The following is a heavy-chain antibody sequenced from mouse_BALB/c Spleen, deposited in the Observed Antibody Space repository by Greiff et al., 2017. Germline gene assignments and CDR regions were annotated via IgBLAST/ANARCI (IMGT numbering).Heavy chain of an antibody. J-gene: IGHJ1*01. Sequence: VKVVESGPELVKPGASVKMSCKASGYTFTDYVISWVKQRTGQGLEWIGEIYPGSGSTYYNEKFKGKATLTADKSSNTAYMQLSSLTSEDSAVYFCARGGYGDGYWYFDVWGAGTTVTVSS. CDR1: GYTFTDYV. D-gene: IGHD2-14*01. V-gene: IGHV1-77*01. CDR3: ARGGYGDGYWYFDV. CDR2: IYPGSGST.